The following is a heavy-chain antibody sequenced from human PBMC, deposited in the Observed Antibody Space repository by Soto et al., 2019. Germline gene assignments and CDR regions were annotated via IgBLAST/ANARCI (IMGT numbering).Heavy chain of an antibody. CDR2: ISAYNGNT. D-gene: IGHD6-13*01. CDR1: GYTFTSYG. V-gene: IGHV1-18*01. J-gene: IGHJ4*02. Sequence: ASVKVSCKASGYTFTSYGISWVRQAPGQGLEWMGWISAYNGNTNYAQKLQGRVTMTTDTSTSTAYMELRSLRSDDTAVYYCVIDEPGYSSSWYDFWGPGILVTVFS. CDR3: VIDEPGYSSSWYDF.